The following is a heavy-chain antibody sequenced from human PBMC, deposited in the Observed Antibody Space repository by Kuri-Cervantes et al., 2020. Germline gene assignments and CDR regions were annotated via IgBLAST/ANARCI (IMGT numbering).Heavy chain of an antibody. J-gene: IGHJ4*02. CDR3: ARDRRYYDSSGLGGGYYFDY. V-gene: IGHV3-21*03. CDR2: ISSSSSYI. CDR1: GLTLSSYS. Sequence: GESLKISCAASGLTLSSYSVNWVRQAPGKGLEWVSSISSSSSYIYYADSVKGRFTISRDNAKNSLYLQMNSLRAEDTAVYYCARDRRYYDSSGLGGGYYFDYWGQGTLVTVSS. D-gene: IGHD3-22*01.